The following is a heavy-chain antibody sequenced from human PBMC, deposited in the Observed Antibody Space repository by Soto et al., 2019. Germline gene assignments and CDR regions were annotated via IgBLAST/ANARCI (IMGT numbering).Heavy chain of an antibody. CDR3: ATGAAYYYDTSRS. CDR2: VFNDESSI. Sequence: PARSLRPSCTASGYRFSALAMHWIRQRPGKGLEWVAVVFNDESSIPYVDAVKGRFTISRDPSRNPLHLQMTSLRLEDTALYYCATGAAYYYDTSRSWGQGTLVTVSS. V-gene: IGHV3-30-3*01. D-gene: IGHD3-22*01. CDR1: GYRFSALA. J-gene: IGHJ4*02.